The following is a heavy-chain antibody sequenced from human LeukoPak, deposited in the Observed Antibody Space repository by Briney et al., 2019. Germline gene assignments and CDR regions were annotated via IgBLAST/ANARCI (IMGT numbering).Heavy chain of an antibody. D-gene: IGHD4-11*01. CDR1: GFTFSDYY. V-gene: IGHV3-11*01. J-gene: IGHJ4*02. Sequence: GGSLRLSCAASGFTFSDYYMSWIRQAPGKGLEWVSYISSSGSTIYYADSVKGRFTISRDNSKNTLYLQMNSLRAEDTAVYYCAKGVTTVTTPGDYWGQGTLVTVSS. CDR3: AKGVTTVTTPGDY. CDR2: ISSSGSTI.